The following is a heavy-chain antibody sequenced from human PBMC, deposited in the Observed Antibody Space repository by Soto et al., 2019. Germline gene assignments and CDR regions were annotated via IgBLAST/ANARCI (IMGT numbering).Heavy chain of an antibody. CDR1: GGSMSRYY. D-gene: IGHD6-13*01. CDR2: VYNSGST. V-gene: IGHV4-59*01. J-gene: IGHJ4*02. Sequence: SETLSLTCTVSGGSMSRYYWTWFRQPPGKGLEWIGYVYNSGSTNYNPSLKSRVTISEDTSKSQFSLKVSSMTAADTAVYYCARYRREAVAGYTLDNWGQGILVTVS. CDR3: ARYRREAVAGYTLDN.